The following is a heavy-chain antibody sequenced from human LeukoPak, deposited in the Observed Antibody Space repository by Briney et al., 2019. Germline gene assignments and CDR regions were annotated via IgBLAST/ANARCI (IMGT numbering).Heavy chain of an antibody. D-gene: IGHD5-24*01. CDR1: GGTFSSYA. V-gene: IGHV1-69*05. CDR2: IIPIFGTA. J-gene: IGHJ4*02. CDR3: GGIVAGEMATIRY. Sequence: GASVKVSCKASGGTFSSYAISWVRQAPGQGLEWMGGIIPIFGTANYAQKFQGRVTITTDGSTSTAYMELSSLRSEDTAVYYCGGIVAGEMATIRYWGQGTLVTVSS.